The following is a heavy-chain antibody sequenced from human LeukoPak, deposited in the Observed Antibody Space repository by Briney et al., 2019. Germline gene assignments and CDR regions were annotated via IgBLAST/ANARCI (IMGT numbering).Heavy chain of an antibody. V-gene: IGHV4-31*03. Sequence: PSQTLSLTCTVSGGSVSSDGYYWSWIRQHPGKGLERIGYIYYSGSTYYDPSLKSRLTISVDTSKNQFSLKLSSVTAADTAMYYCARSGDGYNPGFFYYFDYWGRGALVTVSS. CDR3: ARSGDGYNPGFFYYFDY. D-gene: IGHD5-24*01. J-gene: IGHJ4*02. CDR1: GGSVSSDGYY. CDR2: IYYSGST.